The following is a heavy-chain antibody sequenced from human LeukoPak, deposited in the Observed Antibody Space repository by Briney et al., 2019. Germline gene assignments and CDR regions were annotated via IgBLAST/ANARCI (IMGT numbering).Heavy chain of an antibody. CDR2: IYYSGGT. V-gene: IGHV4-59*01. J-gene: IGHJ4*02. CDR3: ARGAMTTTSTFDY. D-gene: IGHD5-24*01. Sequence: SETLSLTCTVSGGSISSYYWSWIRQPPGKGLEWIGYIYYSGGTNYNPSLKSRVTISVDTSKNQFSLKLSSVTAADTAVYYCARGAMTTTSTFDYWGQGTLVTVSS. CDR1: GGSISSYY.